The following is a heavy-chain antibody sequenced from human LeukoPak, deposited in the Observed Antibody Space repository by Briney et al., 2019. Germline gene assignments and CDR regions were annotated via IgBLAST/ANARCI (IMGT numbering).Heavy chain of an antibody. V-gene: IGHV3-74*01. D-gene: IGHD3-22*01. CDR1: GFTFSSYW. CDR2: INSDGSST. J-gene: IGHJ4*02. CDR3: ARMYTYYYDTSGFYYWDY. Sequence: GGSLRLPCAASGFTFSSYWMHWVRQAPGKGLVWVSRINSDGSSTSYADSVKGRFTISRDNANDSVFLQMNSLRAEDTAVYYCARMYTYYYDTSGFYYWDYWGQGALVTVSS.